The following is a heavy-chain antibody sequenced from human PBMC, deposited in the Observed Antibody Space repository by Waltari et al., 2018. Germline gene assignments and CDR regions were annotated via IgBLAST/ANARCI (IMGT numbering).Heavy chain of an antibody. CDR3: AREGIVVVKGTYWYFDL. J-gene: IGHJ2*01. D-gene: IGHD3-22*01. CDR2: IYTSGST. Sequence: QVQLQESGPGLVKPSETLSLTCTVPGGSISSYYWSWIRQPAANGLEWIGRIYTSGSTNYILYLKSRVTMSVETSKNQFSLKLSSVTAADTAVYYCAREGIVVVKGTYWYFDLWGRGTLVTVSS. CDR1: GGSISSYY. V-gene: IGHV4-4*07.